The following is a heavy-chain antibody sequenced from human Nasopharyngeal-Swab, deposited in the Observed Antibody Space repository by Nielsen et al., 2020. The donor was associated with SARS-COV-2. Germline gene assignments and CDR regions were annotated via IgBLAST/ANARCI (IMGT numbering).Heavy chain of an antibody. Sequence: VRQAPGKGLEWVAVISYDGSNKYYADSVKGRFTISRDNSKNTLYLQMNSLRAEDTAVYYCARGGYYYDSSGIGYFDLWGRGTLVTVSS. D-gene: IGHD3-22*01. CDR3: ARGGYYYDSSGIGYFDL. J-gene: IGHJ2*01. V-gene: IGHV3-30-3*01. CDR2: ISYDGSNK.